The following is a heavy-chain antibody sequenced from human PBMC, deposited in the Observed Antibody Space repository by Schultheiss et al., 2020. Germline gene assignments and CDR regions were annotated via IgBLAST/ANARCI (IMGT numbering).Heavy chain of an antibody. V-gene: IGHV4-34*01. CDR1: GESFSDYY. Sequence: SETLSLTCAVYGESFSDYYWSWIRQPPGKGLEWIGEINHSESTNYNPSLKSRVTIAVDTSKNQFSLKLSSVTAADTAVYYCARLTRRNYYYYGMDVWGQGTTVTVSS. J-gene: IGHJ6*02. CDR3: ARLTRRNYYYYGMDV. CDR2: INHSEST. D-gene: IGHD4/OR15-4a*01.